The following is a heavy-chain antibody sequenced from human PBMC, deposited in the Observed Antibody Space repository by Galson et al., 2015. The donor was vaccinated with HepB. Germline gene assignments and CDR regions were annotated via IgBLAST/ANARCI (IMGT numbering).Heavy chain of an antibody. CDR3: TKGYTGTSLTFEL. CDR2: ISGSADDT. V-gene: IGHV3-23*01. J-gene: IGHJ4*02. D-gene: IGHD1-14*01. CDR1: GFTFNNYA. Sequence: SLRLSCAASGFTFNNYAMNWVRQAPGKGLEWVSFISGSADDTHYADSVRGRFTLSRDNSKNTLYLQMNSLRAEDTAVYYCTKGYTGTSLTFELWGQGALVTVSS.